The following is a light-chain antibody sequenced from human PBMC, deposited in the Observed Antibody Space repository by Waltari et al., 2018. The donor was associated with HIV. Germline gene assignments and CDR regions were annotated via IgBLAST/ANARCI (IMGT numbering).Light chain of an antibody. CDR3: AAWDDSLNGYL. CDR1: SSTIGSNT. CDR2: SNN. V-gene: IGLV1-44*01. J-gene: IGLJ1*01. Sequence: QSVLTQPPSASGTPGQRVAISCSGSSSTIGSNTVNWYQQPPGTAPKLLIYSNNQRPSGVPDRFSGSKSGTSASLAISGLQSEDEADYYCAAWDDSLNGYLFGTGTKVTVL.